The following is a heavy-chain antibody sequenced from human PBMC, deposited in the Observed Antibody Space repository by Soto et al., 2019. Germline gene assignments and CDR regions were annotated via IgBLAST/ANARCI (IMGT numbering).Heavy chain of an antibody. Sequence: GASVKVSCKASGYTFTSYGISWVRQAPGQGLEWMGWISAYNGNTNYAQKLQGRVTMTTDTSTSTAYMELRSLRSDDTAVYYCARDLGYGYYYYYYGMDVWGQGTTVTVSS. CDR1: GYTFTSYG. D-gene: IGHD5-18*01. J-gene: IGHJ6*02. CDR3: ARDLGYGYYYYYYGMDV. CDR2: ISAYNGNT. V-gene: IGHV1-18*01.